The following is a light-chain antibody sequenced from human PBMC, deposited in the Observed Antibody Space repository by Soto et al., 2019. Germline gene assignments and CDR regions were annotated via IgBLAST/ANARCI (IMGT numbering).Light chain of an antibody. Sequence: QSVLTQPASVSGSPGQSITISCTGTSSDVGSYNLVSWYQQLPGKAPKLMIYEGSKRHSGVSNRFSGSKSGTSARLGITGLQTGDEADYYCGTWDGGLSGGVFGGGTKLTVL. J-gene: IGLJ3*02. CDR3: GTWDGGLSGGV. CDR2: EGS. V-gene: IGLV2-14*02. CDR1: SSDVGSYNL.